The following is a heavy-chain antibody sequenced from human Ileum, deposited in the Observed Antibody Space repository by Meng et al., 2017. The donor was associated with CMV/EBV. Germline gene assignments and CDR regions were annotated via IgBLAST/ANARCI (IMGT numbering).Heavy chain of an antibody. J-gene: IGHJ3*02. CDR1: GFSFTSYW. CDR3: ARRYGVGSTDDAFDI. CDR2: IYPGDSDT. V-gene: IGHV5-51*01. Sequence: GESLKISCKGSGFSFTSYWIGWVRQMPGKGLEWVGIIYPGDSDTRYSPSFQGQVTISADKSISTAYLQWSSLKASDTAMYYCARRYGVGSTDDAFDIWGQGTRVTGSS. D-gene: IGHD1-26*01.